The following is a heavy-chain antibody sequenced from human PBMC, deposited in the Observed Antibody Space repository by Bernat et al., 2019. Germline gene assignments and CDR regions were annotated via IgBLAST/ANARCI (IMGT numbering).Heavy chain of an antibody. CDR2: ISSSSSYL. CDR1: GFTFSSYR. J-gene: IGHJ4*02. Sequence: EVQLVESGGGLVKSGGSLRLSCAASGFTFSSYRMHCVRQALGKGLEWVSSISSSSSYLSSADSMKGRFTISRATARESLTLQMNSLRAEDTAVYYCTRIVGGTERWLEYWEQGNLVTVSS. V-gene: IGHV3-21*01. CDR3: TRIVGGTERWLEY. D-gene: IGHD1-1*01.